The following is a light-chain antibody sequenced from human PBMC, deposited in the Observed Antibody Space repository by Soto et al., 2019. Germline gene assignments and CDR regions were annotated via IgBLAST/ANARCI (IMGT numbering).Light chain of an antibody. CDR2: AAS. J-gene: IGKJ3*01. CDR1: QSISRY. CDR3: QQTYNMPFT. Sequence: DIQMTQSPSSLSASVGDRVTITCRASQSISRYLNLYQQKPGKAPKLLIYAASSLQGGVSSRFSGNESGTDFTLTISSLQPEDSATYYCQQTYNMPFTFGPGTKVDIK. V-gene: IGKV1-39*01.